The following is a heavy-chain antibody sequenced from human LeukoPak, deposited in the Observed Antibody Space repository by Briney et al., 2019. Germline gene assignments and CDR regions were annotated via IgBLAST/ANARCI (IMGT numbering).Heavy chain of an antibody. J-gene: IGHJ4*02. V-gene: IGHV3-7*05. CDR1: GFTFSSYW. CDR2: IKQDGSEK. Sequence: GGSLRLSCAASGFTFSSYWMTWIRQAPGKGLEWVANIKQDGSEKYYVDSVKGRFTISRDNAKNSLYLQMNSLRAEDTAVYYCAKAYYDSSGSHFDYWGLGTLVTVSS. CDR3: AKAYYDSSGSHFDY. D-gene: IGHD3-22*01.